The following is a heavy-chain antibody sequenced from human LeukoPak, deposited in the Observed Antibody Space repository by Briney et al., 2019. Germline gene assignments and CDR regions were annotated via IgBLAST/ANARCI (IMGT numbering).Heavy chain of an antibody. CDR3: FTSMALYYYYGMDV. Sequence: GGSLRLSCAASGFTFSSYWMSWVRQAPGKGLEWVANIKQDGSEKYYVDSVKGRFTVSRDNAKNSLYLQMNSLRAEDTAVYYCFTSMALYYYYGMDVWGQGTTVTVSS. V-gene: IGHV3-7*05. J-gene: IGHJ6*02. D-gene: IGHD2-2*01. CDR2: IKQDGSEK. CDR1: GFTFSSYW.